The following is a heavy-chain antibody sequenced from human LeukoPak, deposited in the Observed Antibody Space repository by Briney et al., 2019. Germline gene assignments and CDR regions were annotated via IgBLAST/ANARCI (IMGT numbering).Heavy chain of an antibody. V-gene: IGHV3-11*04. CDR2: ISSSGSTI. D-gene: IGHD2-8*01. Sequence: GGSLRLSCAASGFTFSDYYMSWIRQAPGKGLEWVSYISSSGSTIYYADSVKGRFTISRDNAKNSLYLQMNSLRGEDTAVYYCVRVSCTNGVCYGFDYWGQGTLVTVSS. CDR1: GFTFSDYY. J-gene: IGHJ4*02. CDR3: VRVSCTNGVCYGFDY.